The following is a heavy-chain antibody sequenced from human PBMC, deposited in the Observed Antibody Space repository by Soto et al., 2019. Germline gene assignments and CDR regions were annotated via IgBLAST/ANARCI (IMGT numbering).Heavy chain of an antibody. Sequence: QLQLQESGSGLVKPSQTLSLTCAVSGGSISSGGYSWSWIRQPPGKGQEWIGYIYHSGSTYYNPSLKSRVTLSVDRSKNQFSLKLSSVTAADTAVYYCASSLVTTLHYGGQGTLATVSS. J-gene: IGHJ4*02. CDR3: ASSLVTTLHY. CDR1: GGSISSGGYS. D-gene: IGHD4-17*01. V-gene: IGHV4-30-2*01. CDR2: IYHSGST.